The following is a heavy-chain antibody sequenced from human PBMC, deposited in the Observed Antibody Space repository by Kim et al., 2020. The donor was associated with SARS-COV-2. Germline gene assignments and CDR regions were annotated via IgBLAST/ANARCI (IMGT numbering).Heavy chain of an antibody. J-gene: IGHJ6*02. CDR3: ARHLDASDPFYTLAY. V-gene: IGHV4-59*08. D-gene: IGHD3-16*01. CDR2: IYYTGTP. Sequence: SETLSLTCSVSGASIDSLFWGWVRQTPEKGLEWIASIYYTGTPHYNPSLMSRVAISLDKSRNCFSLRLTSVTAADTATYFCARHLDASDPFYTLAYWGQGISVTVSS. CDR1: GASIDSLF.